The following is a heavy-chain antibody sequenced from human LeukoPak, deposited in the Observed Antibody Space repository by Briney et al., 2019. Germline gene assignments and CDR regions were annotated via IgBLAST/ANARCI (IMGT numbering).Heavy chain of an antibody. J-gene: IGHJ4*02. V-gene: IGHV4-34*01. CDR3: ARVGNRWLFDY. CDR1: GGSFSGYY. Sequence: PSETLSLTCAVYGGSFSGYYWSWIRQPPGKGLEWIGEINHSGSTNYNPSLKSRVTISVDTSKNQFSLKLSSVTAADTAVYYCARVGNRWLFDYWGQGTLVTVSS. CDR2: INHSGST. D-gene: IGHD3-22*01.